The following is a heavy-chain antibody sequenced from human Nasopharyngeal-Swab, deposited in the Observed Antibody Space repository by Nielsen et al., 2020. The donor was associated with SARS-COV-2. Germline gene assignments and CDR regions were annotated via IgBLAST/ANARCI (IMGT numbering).Heavy chain of an antibody. D-gene: IGHD3-10*01. J-gene: IGHJ4*02. CDR2: INSDGSST. CDR3: ASDSGSFSPAHAY. Sequence: GGSLRPSCAASGFTFSRYWMHWVRQAPGKGLVWFSRINSDGSSTIYADPVKGRFTISRDNAKNTLYLKMNTLGAEDTAVYYCASDSGSFSPAHAYWGQGTMVTVSS. CDR1: GFTFSRYW. V-gene: IGHV3-74*01.